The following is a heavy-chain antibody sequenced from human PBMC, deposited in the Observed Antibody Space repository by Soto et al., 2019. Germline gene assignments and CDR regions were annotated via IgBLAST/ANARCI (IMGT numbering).Heavy chain of an antibody. D-gene: IGHD4-17*01. CDR1: GFTFSSYG. CDR2: IWHNGRDK. CDR3: AKDYGDWTGLYYYCMDV. Sequence: QVQPVESGGGVVQPGRSLRLSCAASGFTFSSYGMHWVRQAPGKGLEWVGVIWHNGRDKKYADSVKGRFTISRDTSENTLYMQMNSLRAEDTAVYYCAKDYGDWTGLYYYCMDVWGQGTTVTVSS. J-gene: IGHJ6*02. V-gene: IGHV3-33*06.